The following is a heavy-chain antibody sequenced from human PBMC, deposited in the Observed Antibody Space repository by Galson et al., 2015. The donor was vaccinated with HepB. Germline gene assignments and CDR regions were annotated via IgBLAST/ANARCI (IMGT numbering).Heavy chain of an antibody. D-gene: IGHD6-6*01. CDR2: ISGSGGST. CDR1: GFTFSSYA. V-gene: IGHV3-23*01. J-gene: IGHJ4*02. Sequence: SLRLSCAASGFTFSSYAMSWVRQAPGKGLEWVSAISGSGGSTYYADSVKGRFTISRDNSKNTLYLQMNSLRAEDTAVYYCAKLGTPWGQPVGWFDYWGQGTLVTVSS. CDR3: AKLGTPWGQPVGWFDY.